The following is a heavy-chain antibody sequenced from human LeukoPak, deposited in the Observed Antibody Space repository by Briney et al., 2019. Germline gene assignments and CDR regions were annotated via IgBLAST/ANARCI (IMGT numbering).Heavy chain of an antibody. D-gene: IGHD3-22*01. V-gene: IGHV4-34*01. J-gene: IGHJ4*02. CDR1: GGSFSGNY. Sequence: SETLSLTCAVYGGSFSGNYWSWIRQPPGKGLEWIGEINHSGSTNYNPSLKSLVTISVDTSKNQFSLKLSSVTAADPAVYYCARARAYYDSSGFDYWGQGTLVTVSS. CDR3: ARARAYYDSSGFDY. CDR2: INHSGST.